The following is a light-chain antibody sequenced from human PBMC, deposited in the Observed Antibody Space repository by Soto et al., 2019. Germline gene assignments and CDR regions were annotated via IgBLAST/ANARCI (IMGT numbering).Light chain of an antibody. J-gene: IGLJ1*01. Sequence: QSALTQPASVSGSPGQSITLSCTGTNNDVGGYESVSWYQQHAGRAPRLIIYDVSNRPSGISGRFSGAKFGNTASLTISGLQAEDEADYYCSSYTSSSLYGFGTGTKRTVL. CDR3: SSYTSSSLYG. CDR2: DVS. CDR1: NNDVGGYES. V-gene: IGLV2-14*01.